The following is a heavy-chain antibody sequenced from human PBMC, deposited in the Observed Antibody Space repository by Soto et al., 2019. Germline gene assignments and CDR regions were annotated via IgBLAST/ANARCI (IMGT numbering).Heavy chain of an antibody. CDR1: GFTFSSYG. J-gene: IGHJ2*01. V-gene: IGHV3-30*03. Sequence: QVQLVEYGGGVVQPGRSLRLSCAASGFTFSSYGMHWVRQAPGKGLEWVAVISYDGSNEYYADSVKGRFTISRDNSKNTLYLQMNSLRAEDTAMYYCAREYSYGYWYFDLWGRGTLVTVSS. CDR3: AREYSYGYWYFDL. CDR2: ISYDGSNE. D-gene: IGHD5-18*01.